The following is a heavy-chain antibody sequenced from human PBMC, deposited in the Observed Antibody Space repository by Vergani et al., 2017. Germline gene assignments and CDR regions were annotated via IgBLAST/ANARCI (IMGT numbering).Heavy chain of an antibody. CDR2: INPNNGGT. CDR3: ARDEKRYFDFWRGYENYYYYMDV. D-gene: IGHD3-3*01. Sequence: QVQLVQSGAEVKNPGASVKVSCKASGYSLTGYYIHWVRQAPGQGLEWVGWINPNNGGTNYAQKFQGRVTMSRDTSISTVYMELSSLRSDDTAVYYCARDEKRYFDFWRGYENYYYYMDVWGKGTTVTVSS. CDR1: GYSLTGYY. J-gene: IGHJ6*03. V-gene: IGHV1-2*02.